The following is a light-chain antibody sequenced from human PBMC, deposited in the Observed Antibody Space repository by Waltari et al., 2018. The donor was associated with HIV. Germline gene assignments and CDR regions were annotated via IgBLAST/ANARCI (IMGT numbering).Light chain of an antibody. CDR1: QNVQNF. J-gene: IGKJ4*01. Sequence: VFTQSPATLSLSAGEGATLSCKASQNVQNFVAWYQLKAGQVPRLLVHDASKRAPGVPGRFSGSGSGTDFTLTISGLESEDVAIYYCQQRDVWPPTFGGGTKVEIK. CDR2: DAS. CDR3: QQRDVWPPT. V-gene: IGKV3-11*01.